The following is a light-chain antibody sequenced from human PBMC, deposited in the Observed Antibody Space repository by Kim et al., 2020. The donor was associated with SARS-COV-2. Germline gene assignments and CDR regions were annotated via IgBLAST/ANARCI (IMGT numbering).Light chain of an antibody. V-gene: IGLV1-44*01. CDR3: ASWDDTLNGWV. Sequence: ELTQPPSASGTPGQRVTISCSGSSSNIGSNTVNWYQQFPGTAPKLLIYSNHQRPSGVPDRFSGSKSGTSASLAISGLQSDDESHFYCASWDDTLNGWVFGGGTKLTVL. CDR1: SSNIGSNT. CDR2: SNH. J-gene: IGLJ3*02.